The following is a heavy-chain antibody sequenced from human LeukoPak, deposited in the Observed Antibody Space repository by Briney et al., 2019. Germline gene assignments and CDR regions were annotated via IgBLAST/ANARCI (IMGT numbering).Heavy chain of an antibody. CDR3: AKETASDFGGAVDY. J-gene: IGHJ4*02. CDR1: GFTFSSYA. D-gene: IGHD3-10*01. CDR2: LSGRGTIT. Sequence: GGSLRLSCAASGFTFSSYAMSWVRQAPGKGLEWVSSLSGRGTITYYADSVKGRFTISRDNSKNTLYLQINSLRAEDTAVYYCAKETASDFGGAVDYWGQGTLVTVSS. V-gene: IGHV3-23*01.